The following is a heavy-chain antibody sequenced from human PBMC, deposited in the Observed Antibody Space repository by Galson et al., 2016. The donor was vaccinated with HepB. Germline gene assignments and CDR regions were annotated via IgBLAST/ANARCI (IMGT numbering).Heavy chain of an antibody. CDR3: AKITMVQGGFYYYGMDV. D-gene: IGHD3-10*01. J-gene: IGHJ6*02. CDR2: ISGRGGST. CDR1: GFTFSSYA. V-gene: IGHV3-23*01. Sequence: SLRLSCAASGFTFSSYAMSWVRQAPGKGLEWVSTISGRGGSTYYADSVKGRFTISRDNSKNTLYLQMNSLRAEDTAVYYCAKITMVQGGFYYYGMDVWGQGTTVTVSS.